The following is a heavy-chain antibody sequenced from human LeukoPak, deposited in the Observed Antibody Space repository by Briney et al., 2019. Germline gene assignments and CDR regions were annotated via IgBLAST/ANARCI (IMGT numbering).Heavy chain of an antibody. CDR3: ARAILTYYYDSSGSTTFDY. CDR1: GYTLTDLS. J-gene: IGHJ4*02. V-gene: IGHV1-46*01. D-gene: IGHD3-22*01. CDR2: INPSGGST. Sequence: ASVKVSCKVSGYTLTDLSVHWVRQAPGQGLEWMGIINPSGGSTSYAQKFQGRVTMTRDTSTSTVYMELSSLRSEDTAVYYCARAILTYYYDSSGSTTFDYWGQGTLVTVSS.